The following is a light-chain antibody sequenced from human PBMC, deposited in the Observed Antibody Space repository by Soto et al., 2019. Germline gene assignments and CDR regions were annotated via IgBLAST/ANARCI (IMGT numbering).Light chain of an antibody. Sequence: DIQMTQSPPSLSASVGDRVTITCQASRDITNDLNWYQQKPGKAPKLLIYDASNLQTGVPLRFSGSGSGTDFTLTISSLQPEDVGTYYCQQHDDLPFTFGPGTKVDIK. V-gene: IGKV1-33*01. CDR3: QQHDDLPFT. J-gene: IGKJ3*01. CDR1: RDITND. CDR2: DAS.